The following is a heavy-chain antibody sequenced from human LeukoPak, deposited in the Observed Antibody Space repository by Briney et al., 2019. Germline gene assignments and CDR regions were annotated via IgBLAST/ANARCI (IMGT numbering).Heavy chain of an antibody. J-gene: IGHJ4*02. Sequence: SETLSLTHTLASRSVASYYVGSVRQPPGKGLECIGYIYYSGSTNYNPSLKSRVTISVDTSKNQFSLRLSSVTAADTAVYYSRVQGGSYSFDYWGQGTLVTVSS. D-gene: IGHD1-26*01. CDR2: IYYSGST. V-gene: IGHV4-59*08. CDR3: RVQGGSYSFDY. CDR1: SRSVASYY.